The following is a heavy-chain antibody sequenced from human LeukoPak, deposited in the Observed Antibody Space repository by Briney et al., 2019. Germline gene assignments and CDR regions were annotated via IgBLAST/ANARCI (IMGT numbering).Heavy chain of an antibody. D-gene: IGHD3-22*01. CDR1: GFTFSDYY. CDR2: ISSSGSTI. J-gene: IGHJ4*02. Sequence: GGSLRLSCAASGFTFSDYYMSWIRQAPGKGLEWVSYISSSGSTIYYADSEKGRFTISRDNAKNSLYLQMNSLRAEDTAVYYCARDKTYYYDSSGSSWGQGTLVTVSS. CDR3: ARDKTYYYDSSGSS. V-gene: IGHV3-11*01.